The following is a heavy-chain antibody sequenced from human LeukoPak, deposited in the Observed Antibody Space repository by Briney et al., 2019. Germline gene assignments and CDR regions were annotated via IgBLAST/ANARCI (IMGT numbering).Heavy chain of an antibody. CDR2: ISGDNGIT. Sequence: GGSLRLSCAVSGFTFSNYAVSWGRQAPGKGLEWVSAISGDNGITHYAESVKGRFTISRDNSKNTLYLQMNSLRAEDTAVYYCAKDITLVRGVIITNWFDPWGQGTLVTVSS. V-gene: IGHV3-23*01. CDR1: GFTFSNYA. J-gene: IGHJ5*02. CDR3: AKDITLVRGVIITNWFDP. D-gene: IGHD3-10*01.